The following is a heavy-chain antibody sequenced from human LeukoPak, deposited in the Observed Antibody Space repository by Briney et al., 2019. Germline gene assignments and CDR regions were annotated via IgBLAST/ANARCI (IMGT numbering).Heavy chain of an antibody. CDR3: ARVHEGNYYHYYMDV. J-gene: IGHJ6*03. Sequence: GGSLRLSCAASGFPFSTYSVTWARQAPGKGLEWISYIRGSGGGIYYADSVQGRFTISRDNAKNSLYLQMSSLRAEDTAVYYCARVHEGNYYHYYMDVWGKGTTVTVSS. CDR1: GFPFSTYS. V-gene: IGHV3-48*01. CDR2: IRGSGGGI.